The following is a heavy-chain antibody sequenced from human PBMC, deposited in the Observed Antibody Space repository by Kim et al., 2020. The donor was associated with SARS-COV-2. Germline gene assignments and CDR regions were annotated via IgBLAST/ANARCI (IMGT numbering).Heavy chain of an antibody. V-gene: IGHV3-49*04. CDR2: IRSKAYGGTT. CDR3: TSPVVAARSRSPYYFDY. J-gene: IGHJ4*02. Sequence: GGSLRLSCTASGFTFGDYAMSWVRQAPGKGLEWVGFIRSKAYGGTTEYAASVKGRFTISRDDSKSIAYLQMNSLKTEDTAVCYCTSPVVAARSRSPYYFDYWGQGTLVTVSS. CDR1: GFTFGDYA. D-gene: IGHD2-15*01.